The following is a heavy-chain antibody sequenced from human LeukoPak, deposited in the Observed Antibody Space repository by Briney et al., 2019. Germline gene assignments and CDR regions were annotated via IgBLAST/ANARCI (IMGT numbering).Heavy chain of an antibody. CDR3: SKDRRDSYNYLFDY. D-gene: IGHD5-24*01. V-gene: IGHV3-30*18. CDR1: GRSFSIYG. CDR2: ILSDGSNK. J-gene: IGHJ4*02. Sequence: GGSLRLSCASSGRSFSIYGMHWVSQAPGKGLEWVAVILSDGSNKYNADSVDGRITITRENSKNTLYLQLNSMRAEDTAADYCSKDRRDSYNYLFDYWGQGTLVTVSP.